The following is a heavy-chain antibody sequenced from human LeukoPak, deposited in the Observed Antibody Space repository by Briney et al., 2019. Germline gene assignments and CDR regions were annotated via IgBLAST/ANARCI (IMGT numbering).Heavy chain of an antibody. Sequence: GGSLRLSCAASGFTFSRCAMHWVRQAPGKGLEWVAGIWYDGENKYYADSVKGRFTISRDNSKTTLYLQMSSLRAEDTALYYCATDLKGGRIAVAGVDFWGQGTLVTVSS. V-gene: IGHV3-30*04. CDR2: IWYDGENK. D-gene: IGHD6-19*01. CDR3: ATDLKGGRIAVAGVDF. J-gene: IGHJ4*02. CDR1: GFTFSRCA.